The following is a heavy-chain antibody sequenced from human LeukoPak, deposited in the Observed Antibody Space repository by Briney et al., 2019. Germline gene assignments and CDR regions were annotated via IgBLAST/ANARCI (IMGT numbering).Heavy chain of an antibody. CDR3: ARSGWRYCSSTSCYSWFDP. Sequence: KPGGSLRLSCAASGFTFSSYSMNWVRQAPGKGLEGVSSISSSSSYIYYADSVKGRFTISRDNAKNSLYLQMNSLRAEDTAVYYCARSGWRYCSSTSCYSWFDPWGQGTLVTVSS. CDR1: GFTFSSYS. J-gene: IGHJ5*02. CDR2: ISSSSSYI. D-gene: IGHD2-2*02. V-gene: IGHV3-21*01.